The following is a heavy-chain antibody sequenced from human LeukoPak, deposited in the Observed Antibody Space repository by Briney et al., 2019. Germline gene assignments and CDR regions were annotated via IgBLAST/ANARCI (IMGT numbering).Heavy chain of an antibody. CDR2: ISGSGGST. J-gene: IGHJ4*02. CDR1: GFTFNTYA. CDR3: AKDRASSRPYYFDY. Sequence: PGGSLRLSCAASGFTFNTYAMSWVRKAPGKGLGWAPAISGSGGSTYYADSVKGRFTISRDNSKNTLYLQMNSLRAEDTAVYYCAKDRASSRPYYFDYWGQGTLVTVSS. V-gene: IGHV3-23*01.